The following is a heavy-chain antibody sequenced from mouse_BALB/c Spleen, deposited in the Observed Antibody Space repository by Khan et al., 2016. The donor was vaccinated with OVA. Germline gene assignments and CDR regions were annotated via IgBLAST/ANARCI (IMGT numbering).Heavy chain of an antibody. V-gene: IGHV1-7*01. J-gene: IGHJ2*01. CDR1: GYTFINYW. CDR2: INPSTAYT. CDR3: ARRDLRWDFDD. Sequence: VQLQESGAELAKPGASVKMSCKVSGYTFINYWILWVKQRPGQGLEWIGYINPSTAYTEYNQNFKDKATLTADKSSRTAYMQLSSLTSEDPAVYDGARRDLRWDFDDWGQGTTLTVSS. D-gene: IGHD1-1*01.